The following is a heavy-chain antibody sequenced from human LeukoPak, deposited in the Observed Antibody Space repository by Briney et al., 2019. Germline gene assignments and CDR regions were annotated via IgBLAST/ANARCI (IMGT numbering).Heavy chain of an antibody. CDR3: AGEGGTGTTGYFDY. CDR1: GGSISSYY. Sequence: SETLSLTCSVSGGSISSYYWSWIRQPPGKGLEWIGYIYYSGSTNYNPSLKSRVTISVDTSKKQFSLKPSSVTAADTAVYYCAGEGGTGTTGYFDYWGQGTLVTVSS. J-gene: IGHJ4*02. V-gene: IGHV4-59*01. D-gene: IGHD1-7*01. CDR2: IYYSGST.